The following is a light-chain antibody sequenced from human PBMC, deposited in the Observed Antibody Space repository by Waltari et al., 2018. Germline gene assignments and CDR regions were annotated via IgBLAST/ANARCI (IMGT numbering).Light chain of an antibody. Sequence: DIQMTQSPSSLSASVGDSVTITCRASQSISSYLNWSQQQPGKAPKLLIYAASSLQSGVPSRFSGSGSGTDFTLTISSLQPEDFATYYCQQSYSTPYTFGQGTKLEIK. V-gene: IGKV1-39*01. CDR1: QSISSY. CDR3: QQSYSTPYT. CDR2: AAS. J-gene: IGKJ2*01.